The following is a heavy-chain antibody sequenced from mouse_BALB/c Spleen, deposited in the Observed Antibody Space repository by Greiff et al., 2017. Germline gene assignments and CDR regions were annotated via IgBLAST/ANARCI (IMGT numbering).Heavy chain of an antibody. Sequence: EVKLMESGGGLVKPGGSLKLSCAASGFTFSSYTMSWVRQTPEKRLEWVATISSGGSYTYYPDSVKGRFTISRDNAKNTLYLQMSSLKSEDTAMYYCARDYYGLFAYWGQGTLVTVSA. J-gene: IGHJ3*01. CDR3: ARDYYGLFAY. D-gene: IGHD1-2*01. V-gene: IGHV5-6-4*01. CDR2: ISSGGSYT. CDR1: GFTFSSYT.